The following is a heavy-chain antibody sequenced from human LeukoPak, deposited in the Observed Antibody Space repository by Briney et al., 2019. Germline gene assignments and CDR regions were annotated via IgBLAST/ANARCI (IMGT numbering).Heavy chain of an antibody. J-gene: IGHJ4*02. Sequence: ASVKVSGKASGYTFTSYGISWVRQAPGQGLEWMGWISAYNGNTNYAQKLQGRVTMTTDTSTSTAYMELRSLRSDDTAVYYCARGLDYGDYTSYYFDYWGQGTLVTVSS. CDR2: ISAYNGNT. CDR1: GYTFTSYG. D-gene: IGHD4-17*01. V-gene: IGHV1-18*01. CDR3: ARGLDYGDYTSYYFDY.